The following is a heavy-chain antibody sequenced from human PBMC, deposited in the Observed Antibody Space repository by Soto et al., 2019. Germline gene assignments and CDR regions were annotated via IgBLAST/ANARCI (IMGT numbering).Heavy chain of an antibody. Sequence: QVQLVQSGAEVKKPGSSVKVSCKAFGGTFSSYTISWVRQAPGQGLEWMGRIIPIRGIANYAQKFQGRVTITADKSTSTASMELSSLRSEDTAVYYCASRYDSSDYWGQGTLVTVSS. CDR2: IIPIRGIA. CDR1: GGTFSSYT. CDR3: ASRYDSSDY. D-gene: IGHD3-22*01. V-gene: IGHV1-69*02. J-gene: IGHJ4*02.